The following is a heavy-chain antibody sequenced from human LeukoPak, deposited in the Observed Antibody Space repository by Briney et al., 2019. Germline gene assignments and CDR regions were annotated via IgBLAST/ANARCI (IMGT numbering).Heavy chain of an antibody. J-gene: IGHJ4*02. CDR3: AKDLREGYYDSSGTFDY. V-gene: IGHV3-30*02. Sequence: GGSLRLSCAASGFTFSSYGMHWVRQAPGKGLEWVAFIRYDGSNKYYAESVKGRLTISRDNSKNTLYLQMNSLRAEGTAVYYCAKDLREGYYDSSGTFDYWGQGTLVTVSS. D-gene: IGHD3-22*01. CDR1: GFTFSSYG. CDR2: IRYDGSNK.